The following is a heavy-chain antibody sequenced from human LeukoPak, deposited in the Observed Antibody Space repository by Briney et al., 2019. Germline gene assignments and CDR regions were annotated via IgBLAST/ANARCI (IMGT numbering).Heavy chain of an antibody. CDR3: VRLTFYEGRGHYPDH. Sequence: GGSLRLSCGASGFTFSSHRTHWVRQAPGEAPAWVARISSDGTSAVYADSVRGRFTVSRDNAKSTMFLQMDSLRAEDTAVYYCVRLTFYEGRGHYPDHWGQGTLVTVSS. CDR2: ISSDGTSA. V-gene: IGHV3-74*01. CDR1: GFTFSSHR. D-gene: IGHD2/OR15-2a*01. J-gene: IGHJ4*02.